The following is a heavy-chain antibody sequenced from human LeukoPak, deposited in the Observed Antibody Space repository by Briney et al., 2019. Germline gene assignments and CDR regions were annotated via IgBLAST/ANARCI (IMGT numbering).Heavy chain of an antibody. CDR2: ISYDGSNK. CDR3: AKVQYPGSGRYSADY. V-gene: IGHV3-30*18. CDR1: GFTFSSYW. J-gene: IGHJ4*02. Sequence: GGSLRLSCAASGFTFSSYWMSWVRQAPGKGLEWVAVISYDGSNKYYADSVKGRFTISRDNSKNTLYLQMNSLRAEDTAVYYCAKVQYPGSGRYSADYWGQGTLVTVSS. D-gene: IGHD6-19*01.